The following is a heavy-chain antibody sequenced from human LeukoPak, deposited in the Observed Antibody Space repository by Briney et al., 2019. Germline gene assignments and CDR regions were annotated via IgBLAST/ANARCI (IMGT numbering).Heavy chain of an antibody. D-gene: IGHD2-15*01. CDR2: ISSSGSTI. V-gene: IGHV3-11*01. J-gene: IGHJ4*02. CDR3: ARDRRYCSGGSCYSIFDY. Sequence: GGSLRLSCAASGFTFSDYYVSWIRQAPGKGLEWVSYISSSGSTIYYADSVKGRFTISRDNAKNSLYLQMNSLRAEDTAVYYCARDRRYCSGGSCYSIFDYWGQGTLVTVSS. CDR1: GFTFSDYY.